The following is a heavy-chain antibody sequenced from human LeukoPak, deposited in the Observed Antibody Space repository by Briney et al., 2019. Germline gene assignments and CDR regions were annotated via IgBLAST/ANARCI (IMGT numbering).Heavy chain of an antibody. V-gene: IGHV3-7*01. CDR2: IKPDGRAQ. J-gene: IGHJ5*02. D-gene: IGHD2-21*02. CDR3: TTSPHIVEVTTSDGGT. Sequence: PGGSLRLSCAVSGFTFSKYWMSWVRQAPGKGLEWVANIKPDGRAQNYVDSVKGRFTISRDNAGNSLYLQMNNLRAEDTAVYYCTTSPHIVEVTTSDGGTWGQGTLVTVSS. CDR1: GFTFSKYW.